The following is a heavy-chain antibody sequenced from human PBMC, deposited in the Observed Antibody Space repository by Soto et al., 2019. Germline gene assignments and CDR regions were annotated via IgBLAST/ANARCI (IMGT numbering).Heavy chain of an antibody. CDR1: GFTFSSYA. Sequence: GGSLRLSCAASGFTFSSYAMSWVRQAPGKGLEWVSAISGSGGSTYYADSVKGRFTISRDNSKNTMYLQMNSLRAEDTAVDYCAKDGAPNNYYDILTGYFFDWGQGTLVTVSS. CDR3: AKDGAPNNYYDILTGYFFD. J-gene: IGHJ4*02. D-gene: IGHD3-9*01. V-gene: IGHV3-23*01. CDR2: ISGSGGST.